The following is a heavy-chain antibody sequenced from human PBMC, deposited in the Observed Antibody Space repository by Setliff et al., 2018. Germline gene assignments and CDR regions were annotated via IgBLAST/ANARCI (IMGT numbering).Heavy chain of an antibody. CDR2: IYTSGAT. CDR3: ARERYFDWFFED. V-gene: IGHV4-4*07. J-gene: IGHJ4*01. CDR1: GVSVSDYY. D-gene: IGHD3-9*01. Sequence: SETLSLTCSVSGVSVSDYYWSWIRQPAGRGLEYIGRIYTSGATNYSPSFKSRVTISRDTSTNQFSLKLGSVTAADTAVYYCARERYFDWFFEDWGHGTLVTVSS.